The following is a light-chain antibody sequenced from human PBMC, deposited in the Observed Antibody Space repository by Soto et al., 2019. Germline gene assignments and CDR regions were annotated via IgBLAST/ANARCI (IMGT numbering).Light chain of an antibody. CDR2: LEGSGSY. CDR1: SGHSSYI. V-gene: IGLV4-60*03. J-gene: IGLJ1*01. CDR3: ETWDSNTRV. Sequence: QAVLTQSSSASASLGSSVKLTCTLSSGHSSYIIAWHQQQPGKAPRYLMKLEGSGSYNKGSGVPDRFSGSSSGADRYLTIPNLQSEDEADYYCETWDSNTRVFGTGTKVTVL.